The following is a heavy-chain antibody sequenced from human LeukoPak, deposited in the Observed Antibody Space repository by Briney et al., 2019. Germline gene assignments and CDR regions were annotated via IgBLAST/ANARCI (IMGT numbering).Heavy chain of an antibody. D-gene: IGHD6-6*01. CDR1: GGSFSGYY. V-gene: IGHV4-34*01. CDR2: INHSGST. J-gene: IGHJ6*03. CDR3: ARGRFIAAPRTIPPGYYYYMDV. Sequence: PSETLSLTCAVYGGSFSGYYWSWIRQPPGKGLEWIGEINHSGSTNYNPSLKSRVTISVDTSKNQFSLKLSSVTAADTAVYYCARGRFIAAPRTIPPGYYYYMDVWGKGTTVTVSS.